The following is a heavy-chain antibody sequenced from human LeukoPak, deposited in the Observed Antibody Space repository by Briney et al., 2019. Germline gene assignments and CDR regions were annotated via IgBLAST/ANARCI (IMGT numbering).Heavy chain of an antibody. CDR2: ITGSGAVT. Sequence: QPGGSLRLSCAASEFPFSSYAMSWVRLAPGKGLEWVSGITGSGAVTYYADSVRGRVTISRDNSKNTLYLQMNSLRTDDTALYYCARGLGLPAALYYFDYWGQGALVTVSS. CDR1: EFPFSSYA. J-gene: IGHJ4*02. CDR3: ARGLGLPAALYYFDY. V-gene: IGHV3-23*01. D-gene: IGHD2-2*01.